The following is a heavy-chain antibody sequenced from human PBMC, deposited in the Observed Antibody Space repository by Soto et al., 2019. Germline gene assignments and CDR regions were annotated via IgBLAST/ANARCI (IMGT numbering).Heavy chain of an antibody. CDR2: ISGIGEMT. CDR3: ARSEMTYNWND. J-gene: IGHJ4*02. CDR1: GFTFRGDA. V-gene: IGHV3-23*01. D-gene: IGHD1-20*01. Sequence: EVQLLESGGDLVQPGGSLRLSCAASGFTFRGDAMSWVRQAPGKGLEWVSSISGIGEMTHYADSVKGRFTISRDNAKNTLYLQMESLRAEDTALYYCARSEMTYNWNDWGQGALVTVSS.